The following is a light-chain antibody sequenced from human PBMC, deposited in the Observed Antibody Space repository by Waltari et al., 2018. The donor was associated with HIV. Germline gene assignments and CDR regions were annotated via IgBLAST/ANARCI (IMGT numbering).Light chain of an antibody. V-gene: IGKV3-20*01. J-gene: IGKJ1*01. CDR2: GAS. CDR1: QSVSSSY. Sequence: EIVLTQSPGTLSLYPGERATLSCRARQSVSSSYLAWYQQQPGQAPRLLNYGASSRATGIPDRVRGSGSGTDFTFTSSRLEPEDFAVYYCQLYGSSLWTFGQGTKVEIK. CDR3: QLYGSSLWT.